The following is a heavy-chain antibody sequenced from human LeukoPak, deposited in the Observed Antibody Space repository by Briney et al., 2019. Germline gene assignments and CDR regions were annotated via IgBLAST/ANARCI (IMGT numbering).Heavy chain of an antibody. Sequence: GGSLRLPCAASGFTFSSYAMSWVRQAPGKGLEWVSAISGSGGSTYYADSVKGRFTISRDNAKNSLYLQMNSLRAEDTAVYYCASYFPPVVVAATLDYYYGMDVWGQGTTVTVSS. J-gene: IGHJ6*02. CDR2: ISGSGGST. CDR3: ASYFPPVVVAATLDYYYGMDV. CDR1: GFTFSSYA. D-gene: IGHD2-15*01. V-gene: IGHV3-23*01.